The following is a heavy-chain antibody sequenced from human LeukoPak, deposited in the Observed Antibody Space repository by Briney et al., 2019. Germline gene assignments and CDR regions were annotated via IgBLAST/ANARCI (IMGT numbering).Heavy chain of an antibody. V-gene: IGHV3-48*04. CDR1: GFTFSSYT. CDR3: ARDFDYGDYIDF. D-gene: IGHD4/OR15-4a*01. J-gene: IGHJ4*02. Sequence: GGSLRLSCVASGFTFSSYTFNWVRQAPGKGLEWLSYISSGGLTIFYADSVRGRFTISRDNTKNAIYLDMTNLRAEDTAVYYCARDFDYGDYIDFWGQGTLVAVSS. CDR2: ISSGGLTI.